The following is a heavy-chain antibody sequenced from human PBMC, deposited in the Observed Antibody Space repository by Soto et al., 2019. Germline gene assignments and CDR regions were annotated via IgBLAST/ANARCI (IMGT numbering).Heavy chain of an antibody. J-gene: IGHJ6*02. CDR3: AKEMSIAARGPGGFWDYYYGMDV. D-gene: IGHD6-6*01. CDR1: GFTFSSYA. V-gene: IGHV3-23*01. Sequence: GGSLRLSCAASGFTFSSYAMSWVRQAPGKGLEWVSAISGSGGSTYYADSVKGRFTISRDNSKNTLNLQMNSLRAEDTAVYYCAKEMSIAARGPGGFWDYYYGMDVWGQGTTVTVSS. CDR2: ISGSGGST.